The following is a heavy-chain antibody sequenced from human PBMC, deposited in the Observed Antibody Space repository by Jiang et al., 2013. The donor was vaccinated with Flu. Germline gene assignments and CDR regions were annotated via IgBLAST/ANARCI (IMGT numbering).Heavy chain of an antibody. J-gene: IGHJ5*02. V-gene: IGHV4-34*01. D-gene: IGHD3-3*01. CDR3: ARVGDWNGYFTCWLDP. Sequence: KPSETLSLTCAVYGGSFSGYYWSWIRQPPGKGLEWIGEINHSGSTNYNPSLKSRVTISVDTSKNQFSLKLNSVTAADTAVYYCARVGDWNGYFTCWLDPWGQGTLVTVSS. CDR1: GGSFSGYY. CDR2: INHSGST.